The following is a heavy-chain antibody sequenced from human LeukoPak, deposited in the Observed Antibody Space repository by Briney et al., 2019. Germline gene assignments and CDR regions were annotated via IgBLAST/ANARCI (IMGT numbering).Heavy chain of an antibody. CDR1: VFTVIRNY. J-gene: IGHJ4*02. Sequence: GGSLRLSCAASVFTVIRNYMSGVRQAPGKGREGVSVIYSGGSTYYADSGKGRWTIARDNSKKTLYLQKNSLRDDDTAVYYCARDNSGDHGTYFDYWGQGTLVTVSS. V-gene: IGHV3-53*01. CDR3: ARDNSGDHGTYFDY. CDR2: IYSGGST. D-gene: IGHD4-17*01.